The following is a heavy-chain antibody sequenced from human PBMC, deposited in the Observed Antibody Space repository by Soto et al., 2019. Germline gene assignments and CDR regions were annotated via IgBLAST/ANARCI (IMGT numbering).Heavy chain of an antibody. D-gene: IGHD1-7*01. Sequence: KPSETLSLTCAVSGGSISSGGYSWSWIRQPPGKGLEWIGYIYHSGSTYYNPSLKSRVTISVDRSKNQFSLKLSSVTAADTAVYYCARGNNWNYGNWFDPWGQGTLVTVSS. J-gene: IGHJ5*02. V-gene: IGHV4-30-2*01. CDR2: IYHSGST. CDR1: GGSISSGGYS. CDR3: ARGNNWNYGNWFDP.